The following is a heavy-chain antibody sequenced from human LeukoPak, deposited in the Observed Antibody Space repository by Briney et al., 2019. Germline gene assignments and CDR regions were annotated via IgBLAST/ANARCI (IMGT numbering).Heavy chain of an antibody. CDR3: VRDFRSADY. CDR2: ICPDGTVT. V-gene: IGHV3-74*01. J-gene: IGHJ4*02. Sequence: GGSLRLSCAASGFTFGTYCMHWVRQAPGKGPMWVSRICPDGTVTNYADSVKARFIISRDNARNTVYLQMNSLRVEDTAVYYCVRDFRSADYWGQGTLVTVSS. CDR1: GFTFGTYC.